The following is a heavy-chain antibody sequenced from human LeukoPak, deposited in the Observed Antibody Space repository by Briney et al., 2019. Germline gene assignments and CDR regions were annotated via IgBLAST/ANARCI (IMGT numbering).Heavy chain of an antibody. Sequence: GGSLRLSCAASGFTFSSYAIHWVCQAPGKGLEWVAVISYDGSNKYYADSVKGRFTMSRDNAKNTLYLQMNSLRAEDTAVYHCASGSSGWYGEIWGQGTLVTVSS. CDR3: ASGSSGWYGEI. CDR1: GFTFSSYA. V-gene: IGHV3-30-3*01. J-gene: IGHJ4*02. D-gene: IGHD6-19*01. CDR2: ISYDGSNK.